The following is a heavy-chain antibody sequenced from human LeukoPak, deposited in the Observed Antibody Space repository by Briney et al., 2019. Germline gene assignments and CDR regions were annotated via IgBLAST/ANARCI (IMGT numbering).Heavy chain of an antibody. CDR2: IRYDGSNK. J-gene: IGHJ6*03. Sequence: GRPLRLSCAASGFTFSTYGTHWVRQAPGKGLEWVAFIRYDGSNKYYADSVKGRFTISRDNSKNTLYLQMNSLRAEDTAVYYCAKKVGAPETYYYYYMDVWGKGTTVTVSS. V-gene: IGHV3-30*02. CDR3: AKKVGAPETYYYYYMDV. CDR1: GFTFSTYG. D-gene: IGHD1-26*01.